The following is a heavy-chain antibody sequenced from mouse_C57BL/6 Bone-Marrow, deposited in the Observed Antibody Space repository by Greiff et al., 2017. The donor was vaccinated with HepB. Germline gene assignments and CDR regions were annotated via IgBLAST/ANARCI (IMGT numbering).Heavy chain of an antibody. CDR1: GYTFTSYW. D-gene: IGHD1-1*01. J-gene: IGHJ1*03. V-gene: IGHV1-69*01. CDR2: IDPSDSYN. Sequence: QVQLQQPGAELVMPGASVKLSCKASGYTFTSYWMHWVKQRPGQGLEWIGEIDPSDSYNNYNPKFKGKSTLTVDNSSSTAYMQLSSLTSEDSAVYYCARFRYYGSSYYWYFGGWGTGTTVTVSS. CDR3: ARFRYYGSSYYWYFGG.